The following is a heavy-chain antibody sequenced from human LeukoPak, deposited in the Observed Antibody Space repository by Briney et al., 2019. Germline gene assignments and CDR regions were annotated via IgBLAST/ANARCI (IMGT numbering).Heavy chain of an antibody. CDR3: ARTEYYYGSGSPTFDP. CDR1: GYTFTSYG. Sequence: ASVKVSCKASGYTFTSYGISWVRQPPGQGLEGMGWISAYNGNTNYAQKLQGRVTMTTDTSTSTAYMEMRSLRSDDTAVYYCARTEYYYGSGSPTFDPWGQGTLVTVSS. CDR2: ISAYNGNT. V-gene: IGHV1-18*01. J-gene: IGHJ5*02. D-gene: IGHD3-10*01.